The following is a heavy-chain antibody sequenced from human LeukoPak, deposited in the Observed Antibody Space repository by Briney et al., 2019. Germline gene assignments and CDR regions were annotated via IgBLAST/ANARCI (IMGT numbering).Heavy chain of an antibody. CDR3: ARDGYDFWSGYYHPTGYYMDV. CDR2: IYYSGST. V-gene: IGHV4-59*01. CDR1: GGSISSYY. J-gene: IGHJ6*03. D-gene: IGHD3-3*01. Sequence: SETLSLTCTVSGGSISSYYWSWIRQPPGKGLEWIGYIYYSGSTNYNPSLKSRVTISVDTSKNQFSLKLSSVTAADTAVYYCARDGYDFWSGYYHPTGYYMDVWGKGTTVTVSS.